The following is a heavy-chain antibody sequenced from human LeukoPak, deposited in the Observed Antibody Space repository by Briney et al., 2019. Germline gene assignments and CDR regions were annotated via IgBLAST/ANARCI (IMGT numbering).Heavy chain of an antibody. V-gene: IGHV3-15*01. D-gene: IGHD6-13*01. CDR3: TTDRFPLIAAAGLFDY. J-gene: IGHJ4*02. CDR1: GFTFSNAW. CDR2: IKSKTDGGTT. Sequence: GGSVRLSCAASGFTFSNAWMSWVRQAPGRGVEWGGRIKSKTDGGTTDYAAPVKGRFTISRDDSKNTLYLQMNSLKTEDTAVYYCTTDRFPLIAAAGLFDYWGQGTLVTVSS.